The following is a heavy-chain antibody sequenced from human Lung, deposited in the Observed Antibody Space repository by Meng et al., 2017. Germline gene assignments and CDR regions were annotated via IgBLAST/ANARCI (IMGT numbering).Heavy chain of an antibody. CDR2: INHSGGT. V-gene: IGHV4-34*01. D-gene: IGHD4-11*01. CDR3: ARGPTTMAHDFDY. Sequence: LQPWGAGLLAPAEPLSLTCSVSGGSFSDYYWSWIRQPPGKGLEWIGEINHSGGTNYNPSLESRATISVDTSQNNLSLKLSSVTAADSAVYYCARGPTTMAHDFDYWGQGTLVTVSS. CDR1: GGSFSDYY. J-gene: IGHJ4*02.